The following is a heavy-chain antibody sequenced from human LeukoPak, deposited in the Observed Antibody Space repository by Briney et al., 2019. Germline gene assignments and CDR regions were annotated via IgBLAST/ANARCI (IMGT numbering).Heavy chain of an antibody. V-gene: IGHV3-64*01. CDR2: ISGNGDIT. CDR1: GFTFISYP. CDR3: TRDSYPGASNAFDI. D-gene: IGHD3-16*02. J-gene: IGHJ3*02. Sequence: GGSLRLSCAASGFTFISYPMHWVRQPPGKGLEYVSAISGNGDITWYGNSVKGRFTISRDNSKSTVYLQMDSLTPEDMAVYYCTRDSYPGASNAFDIWGQGTMVTVSS.